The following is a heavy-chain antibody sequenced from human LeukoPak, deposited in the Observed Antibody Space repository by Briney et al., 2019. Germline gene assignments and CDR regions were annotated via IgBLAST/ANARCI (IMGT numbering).Heavy chain of an antibody. V-gene: IGHV4-39*01. D-gene: IGHD3-22*01. CDR2: IYYNGNT. Sequence: SETLSLTCTVSGGSISSSSYYWGWIRQPPGKGLEWIGSIYYNGNTYCNPSLESRVTISVDTSKNQFSLKLSSVTAADTAVYYCARAPPHYYDSDVPFDYWGQGTLVTVSS. CDR3: ARAPPHYYDSDVPFDY. CDR1: GGSISSSSYY. J-gene: IGHJ4*02.